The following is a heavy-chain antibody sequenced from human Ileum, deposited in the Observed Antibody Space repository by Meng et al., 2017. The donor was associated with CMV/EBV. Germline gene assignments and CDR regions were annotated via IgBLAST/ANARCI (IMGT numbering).Heavy chain of an antibody. CDR2: ISRSAKTI. Sequence: GESLKISCVVSGFSFSNYEFNWVRQAPGKGLEWVSYISRSAKTIYYADSVKGRFTIYRDNAKNVLYLQMNSLRADDTAIYYCARDDRGTWIDYWGQGTLVTVSS. J-gene: IGHJ4*02. V-gene: IGHV3-48*03. CDR1: GFSFSNYE. D-gene: IGHD1-14*01. CDR3: ARDDRGTWIDY.